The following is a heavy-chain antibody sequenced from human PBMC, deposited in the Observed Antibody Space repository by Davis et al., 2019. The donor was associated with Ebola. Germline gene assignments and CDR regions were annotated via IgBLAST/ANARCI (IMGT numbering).Heavy chain of an antibody. V-gene: IGHV5-51*01. CDR3: ARGTDGYNPGGYFDP. CDR2: IFPGDSDT. J-gene: IGHJ4*02. CDR1: GYTFTTYW. D-gene: IGHD5-24*01. Sequence: GESLKISCKASGYTFTTYWIVWVRQMPGKGLECMGNIFPGDSDTRYSPSFQGQVTISADKSISTAYLQWSSLKASDTAMYYCARGTDGYNPGGYFDPWGQGTLVTVSS.